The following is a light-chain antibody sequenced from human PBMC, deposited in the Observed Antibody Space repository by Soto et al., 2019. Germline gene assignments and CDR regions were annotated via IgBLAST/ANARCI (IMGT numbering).Light chain of an antibody. J-gene: IGLJ3*02. CDR3: ALYMGSGIWV. CDR1: SGSVSTSYY. Sequence: QTVVTQEPSFSVSPGRTVTLTCGLSSGSVSTSYYPSWYQQTPGQAPRTLIYSTNTRSSGVPDRFSGSILGNKAALTITGDQADDEADYYWALYMGSGIWVFGGGTKLTVL. CDR2: STN. V-gene: IGLV8-61*01.